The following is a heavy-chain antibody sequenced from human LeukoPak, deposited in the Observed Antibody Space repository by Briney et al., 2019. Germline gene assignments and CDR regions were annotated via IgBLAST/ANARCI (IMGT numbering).Heavy chain of an antibody. CDR3: ARQSYYYYGMDV. J-gene: IGHJ6*02. CDR2: IYYSGST. Sequence: SEALSLTCTVSGGSISSYYWSWIRQPPGKGLEWIGYIYYSGSTNYNPSLKSRVTMSVDTSKNQFFLKLSSVTAADTAVYYCARQSYYYYGMDVWGQGTTVTVSS. V-gene: IGHV4-59*08. CDR1: GGSISSYY.